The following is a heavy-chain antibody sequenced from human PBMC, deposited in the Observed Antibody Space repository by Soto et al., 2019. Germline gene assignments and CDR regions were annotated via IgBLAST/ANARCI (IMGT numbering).Heavy chain of an antibody. V-gene: IGHV3-30*18. D-gene: IGHD5-18*01. CDR3: AKNRGYNYGLDAFDI. CDR2: ISYDGSDK. Sequence: PGGSLRLSCAASGSTFSSYGMNWVRQAPGKGLEWVAVISYDGSDKYYADSVKGRFTISRDNSKNTLYLQMNSLRAEDTAVYYCAKNRGYNYGLDAFDIWCQGTMVTVSS. J-gene: IGHJ3*02. CDR1: GSTFSSYG.